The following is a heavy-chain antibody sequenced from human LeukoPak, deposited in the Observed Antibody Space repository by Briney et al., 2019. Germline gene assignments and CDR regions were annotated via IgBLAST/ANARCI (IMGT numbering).Heavy chain of an antibody. CDR3: ARLAGYFDY. CDR2: IYYSGST. CDR1: GGSMSSSSYY. Sequence: PSETLSLTCTVSGGSMSSSSYYWGWIRQPPGKGLEWIGSIYYSGSTYYNPSLKSRVTISVDTSKNQFSLKLSSVTAADTAVYYCARLAGYFDYWGQGTLVTVSS. J-gene: IGHJ4*02. V-gene: IGHV4-39*01.